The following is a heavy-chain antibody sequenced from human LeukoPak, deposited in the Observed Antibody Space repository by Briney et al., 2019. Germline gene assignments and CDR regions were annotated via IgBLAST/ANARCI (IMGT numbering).Heavy chain of an antibody. Sequence: GGSLRLSCAASGFTFSSYEMNWVRQAPGKGLEWVSYISSSGSTIYYADSVKGRFTISRDNAKNSLYLQMNSLRAEDTAVYYCARVGYRGYDRRKQGYYFDYWGQGTMVTVSS. CDR1: GFTFSSYE. D-gene: IGHD5-12*01. CDR2: ISSSGSTI. J-gene: IGHJ4*02. V-gene: IGHV3-48*03. CDR3: ARVGYRGYDRRKQGYYFDY.